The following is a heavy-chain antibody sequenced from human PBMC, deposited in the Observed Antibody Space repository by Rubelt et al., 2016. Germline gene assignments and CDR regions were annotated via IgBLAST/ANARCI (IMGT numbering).Heavy chain of an antibody. V-gene: IGHV3-74*01. D-gene: IGHD4-17*01. CDR3: ARMMSMTTVTTSYYYGMDV. Sequence: GKGLVWVSRINTDGSTSYADSVKGRFSISRDNSKSTLYLQMNSLRAEDTAVYYCARMMSMTTVTTSYYYGMDVWGQGTTVTVSS. J-gene: IGHJ6*02. CDR2: INTDGST.